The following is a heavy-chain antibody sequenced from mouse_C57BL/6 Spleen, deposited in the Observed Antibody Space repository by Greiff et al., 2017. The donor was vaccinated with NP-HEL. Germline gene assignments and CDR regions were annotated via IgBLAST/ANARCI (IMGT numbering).Heavy chain of an antibody. CDR2: ISSGSSTI. CDR1: GFTFSDYG. J-gene: IGHJ2*01. Sequence: EVQLVESGGGLVKPGGSLKLSCAASGFTFSDYGMHWVRPAPEKGLEWVAYISSGSSTIYYADTVKGRFTISRDNAKNTLFLQMTSLRAEDTAMYYCARNVHFDYWGQGTTLTVSS. V-gene: IGHV5-17*01. CDR3: ARNVHFDY.